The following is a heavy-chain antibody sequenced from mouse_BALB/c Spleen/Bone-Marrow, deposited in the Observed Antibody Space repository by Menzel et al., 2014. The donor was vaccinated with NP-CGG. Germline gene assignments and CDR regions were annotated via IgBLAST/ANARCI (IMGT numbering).Heavy chain of an antibody. Sequence: VQLKESGPDLVKPSQPLLLTCTVTGYSITSGYSWHWIRQFPGNKLEWLGYIHYSGSTNYNPSLKSRISITRDTSKNQFFLQLNSVPTEDTATYYCATDYYGWFAYWGQGTLVTVSA. V-gene: IGHV3-1*02. CDR2: IHYSGST. J-gene: IGHJ3*01. CDR1: GYSITSGYS. D-gene: IGHD1-1*01. CDR3: ATDYYGWFAY.